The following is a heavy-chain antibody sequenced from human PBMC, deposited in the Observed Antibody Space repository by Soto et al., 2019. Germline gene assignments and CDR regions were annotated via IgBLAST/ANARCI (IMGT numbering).Heavy chain of an antibody. CDR2: IAPGADYT. Sequence: EVQLLESGGRLVQPGGSLRLSCAASGFTFNIHAMSWVRQAPGKGLQWVSTIAPGADYTNYAESVRGRFAISRDNSRNTVYLHRNNLRAEDTSVYYCAWDYCSGGTCHSSEYFQHWGQGTLVTVSP. CDR3: AWDYCSGGTCHSSEYFQH. V-gene: IGHV3-23*01. CDR1: GFTFNIHA. D-gene: IGHD2-15*01. J-gene: IGHJ1*01.